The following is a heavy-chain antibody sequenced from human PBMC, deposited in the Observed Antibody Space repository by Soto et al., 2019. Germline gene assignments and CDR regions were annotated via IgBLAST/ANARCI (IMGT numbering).Heavy chain of an antibody. J-gene: IGHJ4*02. V-gene: IGHV3-23*01. CDR3: AKDWGYCSGGTCPFLDY. Sequence: VGSLRLSCAASGFSFSSFAMGWVRQAPGKGLEWVSAISGSGGSTFYADSVRGRFTISRDNSKNTLYLQMNSLRAEDTAVYYCAKDWGYCSGGTCPFLDYWGQGMLVTVSS. D-gene: IGHD2-15*01. CDR1: GFSFSSFA. CDR2: ISGSGGST.